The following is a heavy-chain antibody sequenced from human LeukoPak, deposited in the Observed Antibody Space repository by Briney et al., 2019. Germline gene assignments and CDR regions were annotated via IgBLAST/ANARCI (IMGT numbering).Heavy chain of an antibody. Sequence: GASVKVSCKASGYTFTGYYMHWVRQAPGQGLEWMGWINPNSGGTNYAQKFQGRVTMTRDTSISTAYMELSRLRSDDTAVYYCARGKQYSSPNWFAPWGQGTLVTVSS. V-gene: IGHV1-2*02. CDR3: ARGKQYSSPNWFAP. J-gene: IGHJ5*02. CDR2: INPNSGGT. D-gene: IGHD6-6*01. CDR1: GYTFTGYY.